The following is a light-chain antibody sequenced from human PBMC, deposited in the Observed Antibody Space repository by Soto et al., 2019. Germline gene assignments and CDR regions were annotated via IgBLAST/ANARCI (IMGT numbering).Light chain of an antibody. V-gene: IGLV1-51*01. CDR1: SSNIGGNS. CDR2: DDN. CDR3: GSWDSSLSAYV. J-gene: IGLJ1*01. Sequence: VLTHPPSVSAAPGQKVTISCSGRSSNIGGNSVSWYQQLPGTAPKLLIYDDNKRPSGIPDRFSGSKSGTSATLGITGFQTGDEADYYCGSWDSSLSAYVFGTGTKVTVL.